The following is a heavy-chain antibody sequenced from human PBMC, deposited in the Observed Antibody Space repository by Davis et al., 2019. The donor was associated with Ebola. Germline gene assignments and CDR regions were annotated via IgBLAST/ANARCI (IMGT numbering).Heavy chain of an antibody. D-gene: IGHD2-2*01. Sequence: SVKVSCKASGGTFSSYAISWVRQAPGQGLEWMGGIIPIFGTANYAQKFQGRVTITADESTSTAYMELSSLRSEDTAVYYCARSLPGYCSSTSCYWFYYYYGMDVWGQGTTVTVSS. V-gene: IGHV1-69*13. CDR3: ARSLPGYCSSTSCYWFYYYYGMDV. CDR2: IIPIFGTA. J-gene: IGHJ6*02. CDR1: GGTFSSYA.